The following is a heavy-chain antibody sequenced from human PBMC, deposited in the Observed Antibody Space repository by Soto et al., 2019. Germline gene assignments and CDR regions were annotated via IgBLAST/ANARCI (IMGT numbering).Heavy chain of an antibody. CDR3: ARYNSYAIDY. CDR1: GTSIRSYY. CDR2: IHHSGTT. J-gene: IGHJ4*02. V-gene: IGHV4-59*01. D-gene: IGHD2-8*01. Sequence: SETLSLTRPVSGTSIRSYYWGWIRQPPGKGLEWIANIHHSGTTNYNPSLASRVTLSVDTSKNQFSLKMTSVTAADMAMYFCARYNSYAIDYWGRGTLVTVSS.